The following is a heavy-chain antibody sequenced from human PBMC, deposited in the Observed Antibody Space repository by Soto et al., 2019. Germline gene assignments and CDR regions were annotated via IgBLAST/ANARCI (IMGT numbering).Heavy chain of an antibody. V-gene: IGHV4-59*12. Sequence: PSETLSLTCTVSGGSISSYYWSWIRQPPGKGLEWIGYIYYSGSTNYNPSLKSRVTISVDTSKNQFSLTLNSVTAADTATYYCARGGISHWAYFYYMDVGDRGTTVT. CDR3: ARGGISHWAYFYYMDV. CDR2: IYYSGST. D-gene: IGHD2-21*01. CDR1: GGSISSYY. J-gene: IGHJ6*03.